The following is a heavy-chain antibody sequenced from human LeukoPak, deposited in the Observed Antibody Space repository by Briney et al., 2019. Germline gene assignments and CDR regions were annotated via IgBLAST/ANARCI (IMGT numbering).Heavy chain of an antibody. Sequence: SETLSLTCTVSGGSISSYYWSWIRQPPGKGLEWIGYIYYSGSTNYNPSLKSRVTISVDTSKNQLSLKLSSVTAADTAVYYCARGYSYGYEYYFDYWGQGTLVTVSS. CDR2: IYYSGST. J-gene: IGHJ4*02. V-gene: IGHV4-59*08. D-gene: IGHD5-18*01. CDR3: ARGYSYGYEYYFDY. CDR1: GGSISSYY.